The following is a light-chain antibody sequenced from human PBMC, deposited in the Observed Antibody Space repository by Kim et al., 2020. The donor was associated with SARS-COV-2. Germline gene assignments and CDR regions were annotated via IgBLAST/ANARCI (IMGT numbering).Light chain of an antibody. Sequence: DIQMTQSPSTLSASVGDRVTITCRASQNIGFWLAWYQQKPGEAPKLLIYKASSLEGGVPSRFSGSGSGTDFTLTISSLQPDDFATYYCQQYESLPRTFGHGTKVDIK. V-gene: IGKV1-5*03. CDR1: QNIGFW. CDR2: KAS. CDR3: QQYESLPRT. J-gene: IGKJ1*01.